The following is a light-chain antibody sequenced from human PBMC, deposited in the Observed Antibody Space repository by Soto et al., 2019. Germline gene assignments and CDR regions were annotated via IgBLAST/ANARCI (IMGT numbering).Light chain of an antibody. V-gene: IGKV1-33*01. CDR2: DAS. CDR1: QNINNY. CDR3: QQYEKLPT. Sequence: DIQMTQSPSSVSASVGDRVTITCRASQNINNYLNWYQQKPGRAPKLLIYDASNLEAEVPSRFRGSGSGTDFTFTISRLQPEDIATYYCQQYEKLPTVRQGTRLEFK. J-gene: IGKJ5*01.